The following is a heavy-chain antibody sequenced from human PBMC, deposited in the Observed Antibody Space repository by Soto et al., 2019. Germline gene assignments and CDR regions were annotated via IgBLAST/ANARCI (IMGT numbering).Heavy chain of an antibody. CDR2: IYYSGST. CDR1: GGSISSGDYY. J-gene: IGHJ4*02. Sequence: SETLSLTCTVSGGSISSGDYYWSWIRQPPGKGLEWIGYIYYSGSTHYNPSLKSRVTISVDTSKNQFSLKLSSVTAADTAVYYCARAGVVSLDYWGQGTLVTDSS. D-gene: IGHD2-8*02. CDR3: ARAGVVSLDY. V-gene: IGHV4-30-4*01.